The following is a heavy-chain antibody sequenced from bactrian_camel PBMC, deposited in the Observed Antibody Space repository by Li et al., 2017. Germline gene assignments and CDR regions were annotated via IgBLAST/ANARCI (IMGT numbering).Heavy chain of an antibody. D-gene: IGHD2*01. J-gene: IGHJ4*01. Sequence: HVQLVESGGGSVQAGGSLTLSCAAGRYTYKRNCMGWFRQRPGKDREGVARIATGSGNTYYADSVKGRFTISQDNANNTLYLQMNSLKPEDTAMYYCVADCELRYGHFDFNIGSRGQGTQVTVS. CDR1: RYTYKRNC. V-gene: IGHV3S1*01. CDR2: IATGSGNT. CDR3: VADCELRYGHFDFNIGS.